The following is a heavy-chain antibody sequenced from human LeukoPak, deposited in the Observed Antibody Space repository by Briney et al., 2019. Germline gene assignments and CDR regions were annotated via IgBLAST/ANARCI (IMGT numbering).Heavy chain of an antibody. Sequence: PGGSLRLSCAASGFTFNSYSMNWVRQTPGKGLEWVSSISSSSGYVNYADSVKGRFTVSRDNAKNSLYLQMNSLRAEDTAVYYCARDSGYCSSTGCYVHYFDYWGQGTLVTVSS. J-gene: IGHJ4*02. CDR1: GFTFNSYS. CDR3: ARDSGYCSSTGCYVHYFDY. CDR2: ISSSSGYV. V-gene: IGHV3-21*01. D-gene: IGHD2-2*01.